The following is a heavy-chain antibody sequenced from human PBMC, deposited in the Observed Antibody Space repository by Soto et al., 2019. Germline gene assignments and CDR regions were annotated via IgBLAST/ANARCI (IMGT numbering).Heavy chain of an antibody. CDR1: GFTFSNYW. J-gene: IGHJ4*02. CDR2: INSDGSST. D-gene: IGHD6-19*01. V-gene: IGHV3-74*03. Sequence: GGSLRVSCAASGFTFSNYWMHWVRQAPGKGLVWVSRINSDGSSTMYADSVKGRFTIFRDNAKNTLYLQMNSLRAEDTAVYYCARDPAPIGWYDYWGQGILVTVSS. CDR3: ARDPAPIGWYDY.